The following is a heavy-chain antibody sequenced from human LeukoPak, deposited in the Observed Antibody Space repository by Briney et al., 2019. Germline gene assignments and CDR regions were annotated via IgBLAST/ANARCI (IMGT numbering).Heavy chain of an antibody. CDR2: ISSSGSTI. CDR3: ARVPPYDFWSGYYYYYYMDV. Sequence: GGSLRFSCAASGFTFSDYYMSWIRQAPGKRLEWVSYISSSGSTIYYADSVKGRFTISRDNAKDSLYLQMNSLRAEDTAVYYCARVPPYDFWSGYYYYYYMDVWGKGTTVTVSS. J-gene: IGHJ6*03. D-gene: IGHD3-3*01. CDR1: GFTFSDYY. V-gene: IGHV3-11*04.